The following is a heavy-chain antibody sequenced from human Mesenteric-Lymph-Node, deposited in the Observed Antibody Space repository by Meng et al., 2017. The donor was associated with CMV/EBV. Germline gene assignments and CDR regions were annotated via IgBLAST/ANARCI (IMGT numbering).Heavy chain of an antibody. J-gene: IGHJ6*02. Sequence: GESLKISCSASGFTFSSHCMNWVRQAPGKGLEWVSFISSSSSYIYNADSVKGRFTISRDNAKNSLYLQMNSLRAEDTAVYYCARDLYQLLSSYGMDVWGQGTTVTVSS. CDR1: GFTFSSHC. CDR3: ARDLYQLLSSYGMDV. CDR2: ISSSSSYI. D-gene: IGHD2-2*01. V-gene: IGHV3-21*01.